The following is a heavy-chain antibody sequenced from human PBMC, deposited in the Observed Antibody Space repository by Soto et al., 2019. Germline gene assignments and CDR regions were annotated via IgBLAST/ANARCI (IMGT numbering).Heavy chain of an antibody. Sequence: GGSLRLSCAASGFTFSSYSMNWVRQAPGKGLEWVSSISSSSSYIYYADSVKGRFTISRDNAKNSLYLQMNSLRAEDTAVYYCASVVVVAAAEAFDIWGQGTMVTVSS. CDR2: ISSSSSYI. V-gene: IGHV3-21*01. CDR1: GFTFSSYS. J-gene: IGHJ3*02. CDR3: ASVVVVAAAEAFDI. D-gene: IGHD2-15*01.